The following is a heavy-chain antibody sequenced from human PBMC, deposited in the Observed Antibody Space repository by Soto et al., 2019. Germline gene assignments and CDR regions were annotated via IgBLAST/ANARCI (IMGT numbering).Heavy chain of an antibody. CDR3: ARVRYYDFWSGYTSWFDP. CDR1: GGSVSSGSYY. D-gene: IGHD3-3*01. Sequence: SETLSLTCTVSGGSVSSGSYYWSWIRQPPGKGLEWIGYIYYSGSTNYNPSLKSRVTISVDTSKNQFSLKLSSVTAADTAVYYCARVRYYDFWSGYTSWFDPWGQGTLVTVSS. V-gene: IGHV4-61*01. J-gene: IGHJ5*02. CDR2: IYYSGST.